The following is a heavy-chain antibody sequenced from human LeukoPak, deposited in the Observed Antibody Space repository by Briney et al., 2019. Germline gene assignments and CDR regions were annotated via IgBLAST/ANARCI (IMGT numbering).Heavy chain of an antibody. D-gene: IGHD3-22*01. Sequence: ASVKVSCKACGDTFTGYYMHWVRQAPGQGLEWMGWINLNSGGTNYAQKFQGRVTMTRDTSISTAYMELSRLRSDDTAVYYRARDYHDSSGYPLAGGFDYWDQGTLVTVSS. CDR2: INLNSGGT. CDR1: GDTFTGYY. V-gene: IGHV1-2*02. J-gene: IGHJ4*02. CDR3: ARDYHDSSGYPLAGGFDY.